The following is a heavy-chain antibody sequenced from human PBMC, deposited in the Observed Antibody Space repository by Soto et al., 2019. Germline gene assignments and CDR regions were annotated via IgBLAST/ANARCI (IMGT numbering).Heavy chain of an antibody. V-gene: IGHV3-30*18. Sequence: QVQLVESGGGVVQPGRSPRLSCAASGFTFSSYAIHWVRQAPGKGLEWVAVIAYDGSNKYYADSVKGRLTISRDNSKNMVYLQMNSLRAEDTAVYYCAKDLHGGGGPPWGQGTLVTVSS. CDR1: GFTFSSYA. J-gene: IGHJ5*02. D-gene: IGHD3-16*01. CDR3: AKDLHGGGGPP. CDR2: IAYDGSNK.